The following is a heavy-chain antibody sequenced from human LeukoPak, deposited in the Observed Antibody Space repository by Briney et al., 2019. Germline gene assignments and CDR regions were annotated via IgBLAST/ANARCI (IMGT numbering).Heavy chain of an antibody. CDR2: ISSSGSTI. Sequence: GGSLRLPCAASGFTFSDYYMSWIRQAPGKGLEWVSYISSSGSTIYYADSVKGRFTISRDNAKNSLYLQMNSLRAEDTAVYYCARLGGSSWYPRYYYYYMDVWGKGTTVTVSS. D-gene: IGHD6-13*01. J-gene: IGHJ6*03. CDR1: GFTFSDYY. CDR3: ARLGGSSWYPRYYYYYMDV. V-gene: IGHV3-11*01.